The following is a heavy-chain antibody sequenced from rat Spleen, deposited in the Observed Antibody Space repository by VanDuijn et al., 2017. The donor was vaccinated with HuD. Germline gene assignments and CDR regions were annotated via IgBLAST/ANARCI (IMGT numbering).Heavy chain of an antibody. CDR2: ISYDGSST. V-gene: IGHV5-29*01. Sequence: EVQLVESGGGLVQPGRSLKLSCAASGFTFSNYGMAWVRQAPTKGLEWVATISYDGSSTYYRDSVKGRFTISRDNAKSTLYLQMDSLRSEDTATYYCARGASSHYYVMDAWGQGASVTVSS. J-gene: IGHJ4*01. CDR3: ARGASSHYYVMDA. CDR1: GFTFSNYG.